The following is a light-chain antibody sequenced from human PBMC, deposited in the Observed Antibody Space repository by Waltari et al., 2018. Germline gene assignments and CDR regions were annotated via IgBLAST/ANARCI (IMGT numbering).Light chain of an antibody. Sequence: QTVVTQEPSFSVSPGGTVTLTCGLSSGSVSTSYYPSWYQQTPGQAPRTLIYSTNTRSSGVPARCSGSILGNKAALTITGAQADDESEYYCVLYMGSGHWVFGGGTKLTVL. CDR2: STN. V-gene: IGLV8-61*01. CDR3: VLYMGSGHWV. CDR1: SGSVSTSYY. J-gene: IGLJ3*02.